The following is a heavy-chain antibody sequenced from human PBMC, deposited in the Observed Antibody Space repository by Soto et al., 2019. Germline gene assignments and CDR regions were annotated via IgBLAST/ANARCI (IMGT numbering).Heavy chain of an antibody. CDR3: ARDRPSTRGNWFDP. D-gene: IGHD1-26*01. CDR1: GGTFSSYA. Sequence: ASVKVSCKASGGTFSSYAISWVRQAPGQGLEWMGGIIPIFGTANYAQKFQGRVTITADESTSTAYMELSSLRSEDTAVYYCARDRPSTRGNWFDPWGQGTLVTVSS. J-gene: IGHJ5*02. CDR2: IIPIFGTA. V-gene: IGHV1-69*13.